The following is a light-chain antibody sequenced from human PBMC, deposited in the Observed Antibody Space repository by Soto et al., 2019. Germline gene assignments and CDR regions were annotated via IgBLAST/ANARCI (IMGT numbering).Light chain of an antibody. Sequence: ENVLTQSPATRSLSPGERATLSCRASQSVSNYVAWYQQKPGQAPRLLIYDASNRATGIPAKFSGSGSGTDFTLTISGLVPEDFAVYYCQQRSNWLFGPGTKVDIK. CDR2: DAS. CDR1: QSVSNY. V-gene: IGKV3-11*01. J-gene: IGKJ3*01. CDR3: QQRSNWL.